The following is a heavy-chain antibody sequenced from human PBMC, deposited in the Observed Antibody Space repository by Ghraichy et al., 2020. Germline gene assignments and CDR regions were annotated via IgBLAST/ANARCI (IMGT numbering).Heavy chain of an antibody. V-gene: IGHV4-34*01. CDR1: GGSFSGYY. CDR2: INHSGST. J-gene: IGHJ5*02. CDR3: AVYCSSTSCSNNWFDP. D-gene: IGHD2-2*01. Sequence: SETLSLTCAVYGGSFSGYYWSWIRQPPGKGLGWIGEINHSGSTNYNPSLKSRVTISVDTSKNQFSLKLSSVTAADTAVYYCAVYCSSTSCSNNWFDPWGQGTLVTVSS.